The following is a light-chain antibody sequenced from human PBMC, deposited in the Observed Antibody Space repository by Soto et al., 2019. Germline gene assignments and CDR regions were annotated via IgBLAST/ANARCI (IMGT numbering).Light chain of an antibody. Sequence: DIQMTQSPSSLSASIGDRVTLTCRASQSISSYLNWYQQTPGKAPKLLIYAASSLQSGVPSRFSGSGSGTDFTLTISNLQPEDFATYYCQQSDSTRTFGQGTKVDIK. CDR3: QQSDSTRT. CDR2: AAS. V-gene: IGKV1-39*01. CDR1: QSISSY. J-gene: IGKJ2*01.